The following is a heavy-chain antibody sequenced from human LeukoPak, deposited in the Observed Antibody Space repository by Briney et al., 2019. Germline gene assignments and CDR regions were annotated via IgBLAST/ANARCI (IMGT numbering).Heavy chain of an antibody. D-gene: IGHD3-16*01. Sequence: ASVTVSCTASGYTFTTYYIHWVRQAPGQGLEWMGFINPSGGGTTYAQKFQSRVTMTRDTSATTVSMELVRLRSEDTAAYYCARGITFKIDYWGQGTLVTVSS. CDR1: GYTFTTYY. CDR2: INPSGGGT. CDR3: ARGITFKIDY. J-gene: IGHJ4*02. V-gene: IGHV1-46*01.